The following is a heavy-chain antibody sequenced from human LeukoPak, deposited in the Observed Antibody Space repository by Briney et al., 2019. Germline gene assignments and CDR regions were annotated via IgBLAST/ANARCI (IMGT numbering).Heavy chain of an antibody. J-gene: IGHJ3*02. D-gene: IGHD3-16*01. CDR3: ARDQVFALGGPPSNAFDI. Sequence: ASVKVSCKASGFTFTSSAMQWVRQARGQRLEWIGWIVVGSGNTNYAQKFQERVTITRDMSTSTAYMELSSLRSEDTAVYYCARDQVFALGGPPSNAFDIWGQGTMVTVSS. V-gene: IGHV1-58*02. CDR2: IVVGSGNT. CDR1: GFTFTSSA.